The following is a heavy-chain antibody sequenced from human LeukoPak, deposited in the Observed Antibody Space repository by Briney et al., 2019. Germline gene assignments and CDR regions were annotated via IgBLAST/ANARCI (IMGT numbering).Heavy chain of an antibody. CDR3: ARGGNVYGSGRDYFDY. J-gene: IGHJ4*02. V-gene: IGHV1-2*02. Sequence: ASVKVSCKASGYTFSGYYMHWVRQAPGQGLEWMGWINPNSGDTSYAQKFQGRVTMTRDTSISTAYMELSRLRSDDTAVYYCARGGNVYGSGRDYFDYWGQGTLVTVSS. CDR2: INPNSGDT. CDR1: GYTFSGYY. D-gene: IGHD3-10*01.